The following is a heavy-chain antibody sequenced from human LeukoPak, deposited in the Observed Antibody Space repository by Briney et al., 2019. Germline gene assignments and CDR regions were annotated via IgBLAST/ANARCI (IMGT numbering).Heavy chain of an antibody. J-gene: IGHJ4*02. CDR3: ARVVSRYCSSTSCPFDY. Sequence: ASVKVSCKASGYTLTGYYMHWVRQAPGQGLEWMGWINPTSGGTNYDQKFHGRVTMTRDTSISTAYMELSRLRSDDTAVYYCARVVSRYCSSTSCPFDYWGQGTLVTVSS. D-gene: IGHD2-2*01. CDR1: GYTLTGYY. V-gene: IGHV1-2*02. CDR2: INPTSGGT.